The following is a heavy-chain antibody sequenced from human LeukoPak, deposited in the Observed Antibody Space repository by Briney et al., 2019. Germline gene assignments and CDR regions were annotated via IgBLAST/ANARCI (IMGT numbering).Heavy chain of an antibody. V-gene: IGHV4-39*01. J-gene: IGHJ3*02. CDR2: IYYSGST. D-gene: IGHD3-22*01. CDR1: GGSISSTSYF. Sequence: PSETLSLTCTVSGGSISSTSYFWGWIRQPPGKGLEWIGTIYYSGSTYYNPSLKSRVPMSVDTSRNQFSLKLSSVNAADTAVYYCAKAGVRYYDSSGLHAFDIWGQGTMVTVSS. CDR3: AKAGVRYYDSSGLHAFDI.